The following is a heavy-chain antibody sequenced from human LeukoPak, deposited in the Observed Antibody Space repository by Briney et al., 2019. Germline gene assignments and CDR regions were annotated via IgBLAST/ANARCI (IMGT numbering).Heavy chain of an antibody. CDR1: GYTFTNYD. Sequence: ASVRVSCKASGYTFTNYDVNWLRQATGQGLEWMGWMNPNSGYTGHAQKFQGRVTMTRNTSISTAYMELSSLRSEDTAVYYCARGPAASHRNWFDPWGQGTLVTVSS. D-gene: IGHD2-15*01. CDR3: ARGPAASHRNWFDP. V-gene: IGHV1-8*01. J-gene: IGHJ5*02. CDR2: MNPNSGYT.